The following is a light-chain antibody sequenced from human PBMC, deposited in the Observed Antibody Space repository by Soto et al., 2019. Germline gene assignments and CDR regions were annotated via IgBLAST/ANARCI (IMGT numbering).Light chain of an antibody. CDR2: NVY. Sequence: QSVLTQPASVSGSPGQSITISCTGTSRDVGAFNFVSWHQQHPGKAPKLMIYNVYDRPSGVSYRFSGSKYGNTASLTISGLQGEDEADYYCSSYTVSRTYVFGNGTKVTVL. CDR1: SRDVGAFNF. V-gene: IGLV2-14*03. J-gene: IGLJ1*01. CDR3: SSYTVSRTYV.